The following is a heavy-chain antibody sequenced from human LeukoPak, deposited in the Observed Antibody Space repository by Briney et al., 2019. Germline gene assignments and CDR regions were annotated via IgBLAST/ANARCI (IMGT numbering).Heavy chain of an antibody. V-gene: IGHV5-51*01. J-gene: IGHJ5*02. CDR2: IYPGESDT. D-gene: IGHD6-6*01. CDR1: GYSFTSYW. Sequence: GESLKISCKGSGYSFTSYWIGWVRQMPGKGLEWMGIIYPGESDTRYSPSFQGQVTISADKSISPAYLQWSSLKASDTAMYYCARMRVAARWNWFDPWGQGALVTASS. CDR3: ARMRVAARWNWFDP.